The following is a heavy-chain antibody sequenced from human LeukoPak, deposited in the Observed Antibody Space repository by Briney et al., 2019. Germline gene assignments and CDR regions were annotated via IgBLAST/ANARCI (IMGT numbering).Heavy chain of an antibody. Sequence: GGSLRLSCAASGFTFSSYRMNWVRQAPGKGLEWVSSISRSSSYIYYADSVKGRFTISRDNAKNPLYLQMNSLRAEDTAVYYCATEGPTSSGFDYWGQGTLVTVSS. V-gene: IGHV3-21*01. CDR1: GFTFSSYR. D-gene: IGHD6-25*01. CDR3: ATEGPTSSGFDY. J-gene: IGHJ4*02. CDR2: ISRSSSYI.